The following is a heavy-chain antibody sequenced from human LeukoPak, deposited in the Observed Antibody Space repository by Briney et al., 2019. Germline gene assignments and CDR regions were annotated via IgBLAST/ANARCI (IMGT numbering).Heavy chain of an antibody. V-gene: IGHV3-33*01. CDR3: ARGRNAYYYYGMDV. Sequence: PGGSLRLSCAASGITFNAIHWVRQAPGKGLEWVALTWYDGRNKYYADSVKGRFTISIDNSKNMVYLHMNSLRADDTAVYYCARGRNAYYYYGMDVWGKGTTVTVSS. CDR2: TWYDGRNK. J-gene: IGHJ6*04. CDR1: GITFNA.